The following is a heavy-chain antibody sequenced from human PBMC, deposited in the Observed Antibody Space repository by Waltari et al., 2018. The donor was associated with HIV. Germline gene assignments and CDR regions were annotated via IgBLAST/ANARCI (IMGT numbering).Heavy chain of an antibody. Sequence: QLQLQESGPGLVKPSETLSLICNISGGSINSTSYYWGWIRQPPGKGLEWIGSMFYSGRTYYNPSLKSRVTISVDTSKNQFSLKLSSVTAADTALYYCARQAYYYGSGSANWFDPWGQGTLVTVSS. CDR1: GGSINSTSYY. CDR2: MFYSGRT. V-gene: IGHV4-39*01. D-gene: IGHD3-10*01. CDR3: ARQAYYYGSGSANWFDP. J-gene: IGHJ5*02.